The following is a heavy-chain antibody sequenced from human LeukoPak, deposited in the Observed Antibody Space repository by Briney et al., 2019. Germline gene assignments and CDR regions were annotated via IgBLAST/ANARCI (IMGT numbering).Heavy chain of an antibody. Sequence: SETLSLTCTVSGGSISSYYWSWIRQLPGKGLEWIGYIYYSGSTNYNPSLKSRVTISVDTSKNQFSLKLSSVTAADTAVYYCASYAYYDSSGYYGAFDIWGQGTMVTVSS. CDR1: GGSISSYY. CDR2: IYYSGST. CDR3: ASYAYYDSSGYYGAFDI. V-gene: IGHV4-59*01. D-gene: IGHD3-22*01. J-gene: IGHJ3*02.